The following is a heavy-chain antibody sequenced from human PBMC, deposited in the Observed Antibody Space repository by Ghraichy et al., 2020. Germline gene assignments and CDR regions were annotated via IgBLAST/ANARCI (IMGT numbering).Heavy chain of an antibody. Sequence: GGSLRLSCAASGFTVSSNYMSWVRQAPGKGLEWVSVIYSGGSTYYADSVKGRFTISRDNSKNTLYLQMNSLRAEDTAVYYCARESRGYCSGGSCYSGVDYWGQGTLVTVSS. V-gene: IGHV3-53*01. CDR1: GFTVSSNY. CDR2: IYSGGST. D-gene: IGHD2-15*01. CDR3: ARESRGYCSGGSCYSGVDY. J-gene: IGHJ4*02.